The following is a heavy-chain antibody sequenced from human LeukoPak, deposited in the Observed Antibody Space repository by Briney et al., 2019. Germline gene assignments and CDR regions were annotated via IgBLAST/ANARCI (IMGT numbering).Heavy chain of an antibody. CDR1: GFTFSSYA. Sequence: SGGSLRLSCAASGFTFSSYAMHWVRQAPGKGLEWVAVISYDGSNKYYADSVKGRFTISRDNSKNTLYLQMNSLRAEDTAVYYCARDTFYYDSSGYSYFDYWGQGTLVTVSS. J-gene: IGHJ4*02. D-gene: IGHD3-22*01. CDR2: ISYDGSNK. V-gene: IGHV3-30-3*01. CDR3: ARDTFYYDSSGYSYFDY.